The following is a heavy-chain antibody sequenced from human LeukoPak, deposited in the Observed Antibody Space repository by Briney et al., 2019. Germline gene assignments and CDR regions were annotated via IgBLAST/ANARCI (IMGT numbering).Heavy chain of an antibody. J-gene: IGHJ5*02. CDR2: ISYDGSNK. CDR1: GFTFSSYA. CDR3: VRAPYCSGGSCYSEWLDP. Sequence: GGSLRLSCAASGFTFSSYAMHWVRQAPGKGLEWVAFISYDGSNKFYADSVKGRFTISRDNSKNTLYLQMNSLRPDDTAVYYCVRAPYCSGGSCYSEWLDPWGQGTLVSVSS. D-gene: IGHD2-15*01. V-gene: IGHV3-30-3*01.